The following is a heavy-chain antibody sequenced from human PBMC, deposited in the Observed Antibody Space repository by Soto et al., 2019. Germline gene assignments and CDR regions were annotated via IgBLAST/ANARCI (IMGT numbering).Heavy chain of an antibody. Sequence: SETLSLTCTVSGGSISSYYWSRIRQPPGKGLEWIGYIYYSGSTNYNPSLKSRVTISVDTSKNQFSLKLSSVTAADTAVYYCARDLYYYDSSGYYGDAFDIWGQGTMVTVSS. D-gene: IGHD3-22*01. V-gene: IGHV4-59*01. CDR1: GGSISSYY. CDR2: IYYSGST. CDR3: ARDLYYYDSSGYYGDAFDI. J-gene: IGHJ3*02.